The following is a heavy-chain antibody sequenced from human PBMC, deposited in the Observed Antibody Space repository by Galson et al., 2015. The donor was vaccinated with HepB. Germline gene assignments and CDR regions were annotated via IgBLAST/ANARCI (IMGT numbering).Heavy chain of an antibody. D-gene: IGHD6-13*01. CDR3: ARGIAAAEAFYYYYYGMDV. Sequence: SVKVSCKASGGTFSSYTISWVRQAPGQGLEWMGRIIPILGIANYAQKFQGRVTITADKSTSTAYMELSSLRSEDTAVYYCARGIAAAEAFYYYYYGMDVWGQGTTVTVSS. V-gene: IGHV1-69*02. J-gene: IGHJ6*02. CDR1: GGTFSSYT. CDR2: IIPILGIA.